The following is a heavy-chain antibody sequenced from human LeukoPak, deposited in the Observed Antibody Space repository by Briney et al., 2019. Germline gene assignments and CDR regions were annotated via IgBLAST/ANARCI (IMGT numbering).Heavy chain of an antibody. J-gene: IGHJ4*02. D-gene: IGHD5-12*01. CDR1: VGTFSSYA. V-gene: IGHV1-69*04. CDR3: ARAGIVATVIGV. CDR2: IIPILGIA. Sequence: SVKVSCKASVGTFSSYAISWVRQAPGQGLEWMGRIIPILGIANYAQKFQGRVAITADKSTSTVYMELSRLRSDDTAVYYCARAGIVATVIGVWGQGTLVTVSS.